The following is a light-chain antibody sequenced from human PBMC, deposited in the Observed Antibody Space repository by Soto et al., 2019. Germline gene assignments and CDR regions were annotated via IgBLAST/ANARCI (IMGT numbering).Light chain of an antibody. CDR3: SSYTSSSTLV. V-gene: IGLV2-14*01. CDR2: EVT. Sequence: QAVVTQPASVSGSPGQSITISCTGTSSDVGYYNHVSWYQQHPGKAPKLMIYEVTKRPSGVSNRFSGSKSGNTASLTISGLQAEDEADYYCSSYTSSSTLVFGGGTKLTVL. J-gene: IGLJ2*01. CDR1: SSDVGYYNH.